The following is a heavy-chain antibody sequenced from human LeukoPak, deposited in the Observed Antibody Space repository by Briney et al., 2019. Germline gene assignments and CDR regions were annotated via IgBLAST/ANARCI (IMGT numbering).Heavy chain of an antibody. D-gene: IGHD3-10*01. Sequence: SETLSLTCTVSGGSISSSSYYWGWIRQPPGKGLDWIGSIYYSGSTYYNPSLKSRVTISVDTSKNQFSLKLSSVTAADTAVYYCAREENYYGSGSLDYWGQGTLVTVSS. CDR2: IYYSGST. CDR3: AREENYYGSGSLDY. CDR1: GGSISSSSYY. V-gene: IGHV4-39*07. J-gene: IGHJ4*02.